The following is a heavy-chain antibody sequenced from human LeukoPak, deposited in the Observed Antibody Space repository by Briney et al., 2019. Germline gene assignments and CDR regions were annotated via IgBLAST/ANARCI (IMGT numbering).Heavy chain of an antibody. CDR3: ARDMGDDYYYYMDV. D-gene: IGHD2-21*01. CDR2: IYYSGST. CDR1: GGSISSYY. Sequence: PSETLSLTCTVSGGSISSYYWSWIRQPPGKGLEWIGYIYYSGSTNYNPSLKSRVTISVDTSKNQFSLKLSSVTAADTAVYYCARDMGDDYYYYMDVWGKGTTVTVSS. V-gene: IGHV4-59*01. J-gene: IGHJ6*03.